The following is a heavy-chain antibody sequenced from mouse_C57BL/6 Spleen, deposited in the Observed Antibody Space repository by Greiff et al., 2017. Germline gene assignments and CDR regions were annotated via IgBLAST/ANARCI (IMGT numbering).Heavy chain of an antibody. Sequence: QVQLQQSGAELVRPGASVTLSCKASGYTFTDYEMNWVKQTPVHGLEWIGAIDPETGGTAYNQKFKGKAILTADKSSSTAYMELRSLTSEETAVDYCRRRDESVGSDYLDYWGQGTTLTVSS. J-gene: IGHJ2*01. V-gene: IGHV1-15*01. CDR1: GYTFTDYE. CDR3: RRRDESVGSDYLDY. CDR2: IDPETGGT.